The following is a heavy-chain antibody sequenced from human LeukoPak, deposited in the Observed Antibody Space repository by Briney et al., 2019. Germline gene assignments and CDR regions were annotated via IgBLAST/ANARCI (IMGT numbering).Heavy chain of an antibody. Sequence: GGSLRLSCAASGFTFSSYDMNWVRQAPGKGLEWVSYISSSGSTIYNADSMKGRFTISRDNAKNSLYLQMNSLRAEDTAVYYCARDRRQRGYHYYFDSWGQGTLVTVSS. CDR2: ISSSGSTI. V-gene: IGHV3-48*03. CDR3: ARDRRQRGYHYYFDS. J-gene: IGHJ4*02. CDR1: GFTFSSYD. D-gene: IGHD2-2*01.